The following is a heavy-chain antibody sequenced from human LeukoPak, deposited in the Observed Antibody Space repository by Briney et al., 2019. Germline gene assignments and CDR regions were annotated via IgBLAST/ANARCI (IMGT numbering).Heavy chain of an antibody. D-gene: IGHD6-6*01. CDR2: MYYSGST. Sequence: SETLSLTCAVAVGFSSSYHWRWLRQPPGKGRVWIGYMYYSGSTNYNPSLKSRVTISVDTSKNQISLKLSSVTAADTAVYYCARGVDYSSSSRLGYWGQGTLVTVSS. CDR1: VGFSSSYH. J-gene: IGHJ4*02. CDR3: ARGVDYSSSSRLGY. V-gene: IGHV4-59*13.